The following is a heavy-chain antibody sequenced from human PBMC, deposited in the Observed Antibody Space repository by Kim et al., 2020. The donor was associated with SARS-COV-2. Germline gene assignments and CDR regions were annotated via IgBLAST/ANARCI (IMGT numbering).Heavy chain of an antibody. V-gene: IGHV3-33*05. J-gene: IGHJ2*01. Sequence: GGSLRLSCAASGFTFSSYGMHWVRQAPGKGLEWVAVISYDGSNKYYADSVNGRFTISRDNSKNTLYLQMNSLRAEDTAVYYCARDHCVVVRQHDWYGSDFDLWGRGTLVTVSS. CDR1: GFTFSSYG. CDR2: ISYDGSNK. D-gene: IGHD2-21*01. CDR3: ARDHCVVVRQHDWYGSDFDL.